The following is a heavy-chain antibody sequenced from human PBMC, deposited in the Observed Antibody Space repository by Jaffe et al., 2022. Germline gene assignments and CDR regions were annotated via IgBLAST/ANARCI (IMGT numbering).Heavy chain of an antibody. V-gene: IGHV3-53*04. J-gene: IGHJ5*02. CDR2: IYSGGST. CDR3: ARGGGYSYGFPQGDWFDP. Sequence: EVQLVESGGGLVQPGGSLRLSCAASGFTVSSNYMSWVRQAPGKGLEWVSVIYSGGSTYYADSVKGRFTISRHNSKNTLYLQMNSLRAEDTAVYYCARGGGYSYGFPQGDWFDPWGQGTLVTVSS. CDR1: GFTVSSNY. D-gene: IGHD5-18*01.